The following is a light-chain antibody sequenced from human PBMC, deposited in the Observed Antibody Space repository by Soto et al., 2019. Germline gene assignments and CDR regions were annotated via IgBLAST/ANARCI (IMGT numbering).Light chain of an antibody. Sequence: EIVMTQSPATLSVSTGERVTLTCRASQNIISSLAWYQQNPGQAPRLLIYGASTRDTCIPAGLSGSGSGTDFTLSISSLEPEEFAVYYSQQSSHWPPSSTFGQGTRLEIK. CDR2: GAS. J-gene: IGKJ5*01. CDR3: QQSSHWPPSST. V-gene: IGKV3-15*01. CDR1: QNIISS.